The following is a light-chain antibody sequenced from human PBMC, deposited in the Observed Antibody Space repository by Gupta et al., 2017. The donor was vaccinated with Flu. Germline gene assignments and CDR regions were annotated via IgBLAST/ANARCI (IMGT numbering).Light chain of an antibody. J-gene: IGLJ3*02. V-gene: IGLV7-43*01. CDR2: KTD. CDR1: AGTVINDYY. CDR3: LIMYGAAWV. Sequence: QTVVTQEPSLTVSPGGTDTLTGASSAGTVINDYYPNWFQQKAGQAPRALIYKTDNRHSWTPARFSGSLLGGKAALTLSGAQPEDEADYYCLIMYGAAWVFGGGTKLTVL.